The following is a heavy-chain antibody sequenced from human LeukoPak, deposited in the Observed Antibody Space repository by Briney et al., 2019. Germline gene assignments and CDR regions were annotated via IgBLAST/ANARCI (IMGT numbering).Heavy chain of an antibody. D-gene: IGHD2/OR15-2a*01. CDR2: LYYMRGA. CDR3: ARGRVVLSMILFDP. CDR1: GGSISGYY. Sequence: SETLSLTCTVSGGSISGYYWSWSRQPPGKGVEWIGNLYYMRGAWYKSSLKSRVTTSVDTSRNEFSLTLRSVTAADTAVYYCARGRVVLSMILFDPWGQGTPVTVSS. J-gene: IGHJ5*02. V-gene: IGHV4-59*01.